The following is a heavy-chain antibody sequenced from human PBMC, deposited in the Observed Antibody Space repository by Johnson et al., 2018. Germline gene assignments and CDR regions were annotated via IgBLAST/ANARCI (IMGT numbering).Heavy chain of an antibody. V-gene: IGHV3-43*01. J-gene: IGHJ1*01. Sequence: VQLVESGGVVVQPGGSLGLSCAASGFTFDDYAMHWVRQAPGKGLEWVSLISWDGGSTYYADSVNGRFTISRDNSKNSLYLQMTSPRTEETALYYCAKGPWATVVTPNEYFQHWGQGTLVTVSS. CDR3: AKGPWATVVTPNEYFQH. D-gene: IGHD4-23*01. CDR1: GFTFDDYA. CDR2: ISWDGGST.